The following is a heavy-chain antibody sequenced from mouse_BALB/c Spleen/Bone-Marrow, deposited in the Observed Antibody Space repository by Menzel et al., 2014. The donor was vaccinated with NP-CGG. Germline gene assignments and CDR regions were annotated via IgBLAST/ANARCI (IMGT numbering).Heavy chain of an antibody. J-gene: IGHJ4*01. CDR2: INPGSGGT. Sequence: QVQLKESGAELVRPGTSVKVSCKASGYAFTNYLIDWVKQRPGQGFGWIGVINPGSGGTNYNEKFKGKATLTADKSSSTAYMQLSSLTSDDSAVYFCARRDYAMDYWGQGTSVTVSS. CDR3: ARRDYAMDY. V-gene: IGHV1-54*01. CDR1: GYAFTNYL.